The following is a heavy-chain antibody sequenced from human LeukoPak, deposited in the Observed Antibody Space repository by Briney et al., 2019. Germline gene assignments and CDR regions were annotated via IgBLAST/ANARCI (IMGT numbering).Heavy chain of an antibody. J-gene: IGHJ4*02. CDR2: ISSSSSYI. D-gene: IGHD6-13*01. CDR3: VRDLPIANKNFDY. V-gene: IGHV3-21*01. CDR1: GFTFSSYS. Sequence: GGSLRLSCAASGFTFSSYSMNWVRQAPGKGLEWVSSISSSSSYIYYADSVKGRFTISRDNAKNSLYLQMNSLRAEDTAVYYCVRDLPIANKNFDYWGQGTLVTVSS.